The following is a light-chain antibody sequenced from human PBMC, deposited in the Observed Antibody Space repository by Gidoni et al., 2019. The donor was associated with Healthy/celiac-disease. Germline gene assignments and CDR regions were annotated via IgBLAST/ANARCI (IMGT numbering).Light chain of an antibody. V-gene: IGKV1-39*01. J-gene: IGKJ4*02. Sequence: DIQMTQSPSSLSASVGDRVTITCRASQSISRYLNWYQQKPGKAPKLLIYAASSLQSGVPSRFSGSGSGTDFTLTSSSLQPEDFATYYCQQSYSTPRFGGGTKVEIK. CDR1: QSISRY. CDR3: QQSYSTPR. CDR2: AAS.